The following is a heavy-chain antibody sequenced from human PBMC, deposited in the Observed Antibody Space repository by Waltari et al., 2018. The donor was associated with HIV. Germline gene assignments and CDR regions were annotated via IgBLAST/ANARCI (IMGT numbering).Heavy chain of an antibody. CDR2: ISGTGDNT. CDR1: GFTFRSFA. V-gene: IGHV3-23*01. Sequence: EVQLLESGGGLVQPGGSLRLSCAVSGFTFRSFAMTWVRQAPGKGLEWVSTISGTGDNTYYADSVKGRFTISRDNSQNTLYLQMSSLGAEDTAVYYCAKDQYHDSSGYLSSSSFDYWGQGTLVAVSS. CDR3: AKDQYHDSSGYLSSSSFDY. D-gene: IGHD3-22*01. J-gene: IGHJ4*02.